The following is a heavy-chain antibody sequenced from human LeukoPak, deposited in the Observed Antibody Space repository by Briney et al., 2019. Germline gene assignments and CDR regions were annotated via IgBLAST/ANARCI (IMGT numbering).Heavy chain of an antibody. CDR3: ARVRDNYGMDV. J-gene: IGHJ6*02. CDR2: INPNSGKT. V-gene: IGHV1-2*02. CDR1: GYTFTGHY. Sequence: GASVKVSCKASGYTFTGHYIHWVRQAPGQGLEWMGWINPNSGKTNYPQKFQGRVTMTRDTFISSAYMELSRLRSDDTAVYYCARVRDNYGMDVWGQGTTVIVSS. D-gene: IGHD5-24*01.